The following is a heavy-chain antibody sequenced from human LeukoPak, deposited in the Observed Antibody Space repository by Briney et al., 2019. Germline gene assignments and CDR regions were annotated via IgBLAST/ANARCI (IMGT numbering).Heavy chain of an antibody. D-gene: IGHD3-10*01. CDR1: GFTFSRYS. J-gene: IGHJ6*02. Sequence: GGSLRLSCAGSGFTFSRYSMTWVRQAPGKGLEWVSAISGSGGSTYYADSVKGRFTISRDNSKNTLYLQMNSLRAEDTAVYYCARRGRSYYYYGMDVWGQGTTVTVSS. CDR2: ISGSGGST. CDR3: ARRGRSYYYYGMDV. V-gene: IGHV3-23*01.